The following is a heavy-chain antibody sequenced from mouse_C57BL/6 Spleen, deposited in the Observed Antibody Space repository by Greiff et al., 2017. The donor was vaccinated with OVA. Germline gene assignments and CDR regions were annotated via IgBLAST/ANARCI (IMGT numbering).Heavy chain of an antibody. CDR3: ARRANGVPEGDY. D-gene: IGHD1-2*01. V-gene: IGHV1-80*01. CDR1: GYAFSSYW. Sequence: VQLQQSGAELVKPGASVKISCKASGYAFSSYWMNWVKQRPGKGLEWIGQIYPGDGDTNYNGKFKGKATLTADKSSSTAYMQLSSLTSEDSAVYFCARRANGVPEGDYWGQGTTLTVSS. J-gene: IGHJ2*01. CDR2: IYPGDGDT.